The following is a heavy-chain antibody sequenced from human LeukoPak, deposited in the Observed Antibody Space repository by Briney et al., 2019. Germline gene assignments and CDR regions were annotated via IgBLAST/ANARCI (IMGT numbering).Heavy chain of an antibody. CDR1: GFTFDDYA. V-gene: IGHV3-9*03. J-gene: IGHJ4*02. CDR3: ARRPSVDY. Sequence: RPGGSLRLSCAASGFTFDDYAMHWVRQAPGKGLEWVSGISWNSGSIGYADSVKGRFTISRDNAKNSLYLQMNSLRAEDMALYYCARRPSVDYWGQGTLVTVSS. CDR2: ISWNSGSI.